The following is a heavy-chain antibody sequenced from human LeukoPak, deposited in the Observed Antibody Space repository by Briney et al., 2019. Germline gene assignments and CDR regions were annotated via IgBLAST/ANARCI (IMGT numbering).Heavy chain of an antibody. D-gene: IGHD6-13*01. CDR3: ARSPPSSNWNYYGMDV. J-gene: IGHJ6*02. V-gene: IGHV1-46*01. Sequence: ASVKVSCKASGYTFTSYYMHWVRQAPGQGLEWMGIINPSGGSTSYAQKFQGRVTMTRDTSTSTVYMELSSLRSEDTAVYYCARSPPSSNWNYYGMDVWGQGTTVTVSS. CDR1: GYTFTSYY. CDR2: INPSGGST.